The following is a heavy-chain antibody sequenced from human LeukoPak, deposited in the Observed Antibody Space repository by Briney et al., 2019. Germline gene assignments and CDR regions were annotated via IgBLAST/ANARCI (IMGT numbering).Heavy chain of an antibody. CDR3: ATKQGLAPPPVS. CDR1: GFTFSRYW. J-gene: IGHJ5*02. V-gene: IGHV3-74*01. Sequence: GGSLRLSCAASGFTFSRYWMSWVRQAPGKGLESVSHIKTDGSVTSYADSVKGRFTVSRDNADNTLFLQMNSLRDEDRAVYYCATKQGLAPPPVSWGQGTPVTVSS. CDR2: IKTDGSVT. D-gene: IGHD6-19*01.